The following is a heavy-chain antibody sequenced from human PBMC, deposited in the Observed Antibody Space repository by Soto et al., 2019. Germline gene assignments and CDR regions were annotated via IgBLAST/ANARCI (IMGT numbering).Heavy chain of an antibody. CDR3: ARKDSSGYSNWFDP. V-gene: IGHV5-51*01. Sequence: PGESLKISCKVSGYSFTSHWIGWVRQMPGKGLEWMGIIYPADSDTRYSPSFQGQVTISADKSTSTAYLHWNSLKASDSATYYCARKDSSGYSNWFDPWGQGTLVTVSS. J-gene: IGHJ5*02. CDR2: IYPADSDT. D-gene: IGHD3-22*01. CDR1: GYSFTSHW.